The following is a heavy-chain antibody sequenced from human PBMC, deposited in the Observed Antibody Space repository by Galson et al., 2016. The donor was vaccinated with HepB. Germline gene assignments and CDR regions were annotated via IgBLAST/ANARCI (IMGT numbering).Heavy chain of an antibody. J-gene: IGHJ4*02. CDR2: FDPEDGKT. Sequence: SVKVSCKVSGYTLTEFSMHWVRQAPGKGLEWMGGFDPEDGKTIYAQRFQGRATMTEDTSTDTAYMELSSLRSDDTAGYYCATGHMAPYFDYWGRGTLVTVSS. V-gene: IGHV1-24*01. D-gene: IGHD2-21*01. CDR3: ATGHMAPYFDY. CDR1: GYTLTEFS.